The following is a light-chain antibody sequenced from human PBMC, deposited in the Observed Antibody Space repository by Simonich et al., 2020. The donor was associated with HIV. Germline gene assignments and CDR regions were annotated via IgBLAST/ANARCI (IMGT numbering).Light chain of an antibody. CDR1: QRLLQSDGKTY. J-gene: IGKJ1*01. Sequence: DIVMTQNPLSLSVTPGQPASLSCKSSQRLLQSDGKTYLYWYLQKPGQSQQLLIYEVSSRFSGVPDRFSGSGSGTDFSLTISTLQAEDVAVYYCQQYYSTPWTFGQGTKVEIK. CDR3: QQYYSTPWT. CDR2: EVS. V-gene: IGKV2-29*02.